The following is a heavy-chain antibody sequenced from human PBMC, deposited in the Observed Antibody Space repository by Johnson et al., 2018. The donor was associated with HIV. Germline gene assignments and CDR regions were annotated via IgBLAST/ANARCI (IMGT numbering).Heavy chain of an antibody. J-gene: IGHJ3*02. V-gene: IGHV3-30*03. CDR2: MSYDGSNK. CDR1: GFTLSSYV. CDR3: AREAINDYNLLVDAFDI. Sequence: VQLVESGGGVVQPGRSLRLSCAVSGFTLSSYVMHWVRQAPGKGLEWVAVMSYDGSNKYYADSVKGRFTISRDNSKNTLDLQMNSLRAEDTAVYYCAREAINDYNLLVDAFDIWGQGTMVTVSS. D-gene: IGHD3-16*01.